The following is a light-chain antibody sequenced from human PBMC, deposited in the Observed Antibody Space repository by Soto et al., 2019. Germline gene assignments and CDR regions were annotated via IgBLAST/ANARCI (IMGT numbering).Light chain of an antibody. CDR1: SSDDGGYNY. J-gene: IGLJ1*01. CDR3: SSYTSSSIHYV. V-gene: IGLV2-14*01. CDR2: DVS. Sequence: QSVLTQPASVSGSPGQSITISCTGTSSDDGGYNYVSWYQQHPGKAPKLMIYDVSNRPSGVSNRFSGSKSGNTASLTISGLLSEDEADYYCSSYTSSSIHYVFGTGTKVTVL.